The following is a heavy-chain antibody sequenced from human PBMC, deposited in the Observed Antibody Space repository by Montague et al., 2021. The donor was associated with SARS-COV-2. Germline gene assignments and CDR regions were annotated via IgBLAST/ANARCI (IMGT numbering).Heavy chain of an antibody. CDR3: ARAPIDRSSWYAYFDH. V-gene: IGHV4-59*01. CDR1: GDSMNNYY. Sequence: SETLSLTCTVSGDSMNNYYWSWIRQPPGKGLEWVGYINYSGSTHYNPSLQSRVTLSRDTSKNQFSLRLTSVTAADTAMYFCARAPIDRSSWYAYFDHWGQGTLVTVSS. CDR2: INYSGST. J-gene: IGHJ4*02. D-gene: IGHD6-13*01.